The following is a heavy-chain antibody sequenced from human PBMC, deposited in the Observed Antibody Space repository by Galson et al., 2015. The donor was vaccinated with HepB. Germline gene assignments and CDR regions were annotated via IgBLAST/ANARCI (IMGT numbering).Heavy chain of an antibody. CDR2: ITPSGDNT. CDR1: GFTFSYYA. CDR3: AKVFPEKTDGWYRQALYYSDS. D-gene: IGHD6-19*01. V-gene: IGHV3-23*01. J-gene: IGHJ4*02. Sequence: SLRLSCAASGFTFSYYAMSWVRQAPGKGLEWVSAITPSGDNTFSADSMKGRFTISRDNSRNTLFLHMNSLRADDTAIYFCAKVFPEKTDGWYRQALYYSDSWGQGTRVTVSS.